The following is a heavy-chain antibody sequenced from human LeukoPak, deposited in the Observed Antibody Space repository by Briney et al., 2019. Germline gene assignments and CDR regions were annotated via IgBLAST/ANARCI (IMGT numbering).Heavy chain of an antibody. CDR2: NSSSGSTI. Sequence: GGSLRLSCAASGFTFSSYSMNWVRQAPGKGLEWVSYNSSSGSTIYYADSVKGRFTISRDNAKNSLYLQMNSLRAEDTAVYYCARDNVSTSMVRGVISYFDYWGQGTLVTVSS. D-gene: IGHD3-10*01. V-gene: IGHV3-48*04. CDR3: ARDNVSTSMVRGVISYFDY. CDR1: GFTFSSYS. J-gene: IGHJ4*02.